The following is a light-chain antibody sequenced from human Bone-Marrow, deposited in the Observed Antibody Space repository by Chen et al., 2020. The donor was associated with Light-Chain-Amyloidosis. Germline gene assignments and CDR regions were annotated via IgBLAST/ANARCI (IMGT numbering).Light chain of an antibody. J-gene: IGKJ4*01. Sequence: EIVLTHSPGTLSLSPGEGANLSCRASQTISSNYLTWYQQKFGQAPRLLIYGSSSRTTGIPDRFTGSESGTDFTLTINRLEPEDFAMYYCQQDGTSPLTFGGGTKVEIK. CDR1: QTISSNY. V-gene: IGKV3-20*01. CDR3: QQDGTSPLT. CDR2: GSS.